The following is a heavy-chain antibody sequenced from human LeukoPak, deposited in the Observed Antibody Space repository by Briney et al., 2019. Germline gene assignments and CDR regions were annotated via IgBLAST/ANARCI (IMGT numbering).Heavy chain of an antibody. CDR3: ARVAGYCSGGSCYSFLDY. J-gene: IGHJ4*02. V-gene: IGHV3-7*01. D-gene: IGHD2-15*01. CDR2: IKQDGSEK. Sequence: GGSLRLSCAASGFTFSSYWMSWVRQAPGKGLEWVANIKQDGSEKYYVDSVKGRFTISRDNAKNSLYLKMNSPRAEDTAVYYCARVAGYCSGGSCYSFLDYWGQGTLVTVSS. CDR1: GFTFSSYW.